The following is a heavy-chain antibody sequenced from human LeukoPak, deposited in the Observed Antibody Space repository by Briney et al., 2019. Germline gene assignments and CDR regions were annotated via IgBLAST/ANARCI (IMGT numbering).Heavy chain of an antibody. V-gene: IGHV3-33*08. J-gene: IGHJ4*02. Sequence: GGSLRLSCAASGFTVSSNYMSWVRQAPGKGLEWVAVIWYDGSNKYYADSVKGRFTISRDNSKNTLYLQMNSLRAEDTAVYYCARGNYYGQDYWGQGTLVTVSS. CDR1: GFTVSSNY. D-gene: IGHD3-10*01. CDR2: IWYDGSNK. CDR3: ARGNYYGQDY.